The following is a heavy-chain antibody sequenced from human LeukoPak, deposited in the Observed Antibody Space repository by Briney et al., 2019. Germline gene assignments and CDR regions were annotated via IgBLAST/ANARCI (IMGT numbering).Heavy chain of an antibody. J-gene: IGHJ4*02. CDR2: INKDGIST. CDR3: ARSRTYGDYGRGLDY. CDR1: GFIFSGYW. D-gene: IGHD4-17*01. V-gene: IGHV3-74*01. Sequence: GGSLRLSCAVSGFIFSGYWMHWVRQPPGKGLVYIACINKDGISTSYADSVKGRFTISRDNAKNTLYLQMNSLRAEDMAVYYCARSRTYGDYGRGLDYWGQGTLVTVSS.